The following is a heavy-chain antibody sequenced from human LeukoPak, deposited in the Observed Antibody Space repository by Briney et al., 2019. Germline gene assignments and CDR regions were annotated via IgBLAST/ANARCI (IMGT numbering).Heavy chain of an antibody. J-gene: IGHJ6*03. Sequence: SLKLACAASGGTVSSYGISGVCKATGEGLEWVANRKQDGSEKYYVDSLKGRFTISRANAKSSLYMQMDSLRAEDTAVYYCARDRALVSMVRGVMGYFYYYMDVWGKGTTVTISS. CDR3: ARDRALVSMVRGVMGYFYYYMDV. V-gene: IGHV3-7*01. CDR1: GGTVSSYG. CDR2: RKQDGSEK. D-gene: IGHD3-10*01.